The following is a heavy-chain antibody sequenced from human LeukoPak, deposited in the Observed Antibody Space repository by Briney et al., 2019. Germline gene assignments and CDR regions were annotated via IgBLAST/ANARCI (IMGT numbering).Heavy chain of an antibody. D-gene: IGHD5-18*01. CDR1: GYTFTSYG. J-gene: IGHJ4*02. V-gene: IGHV1-18*04. CDR2: ISAYNGNT. CDR3: ARVEHTAMVRAHFDY. Sequence: ASVKVSCKASGYTFTSYGISWVRQAPGQGLEWMGWISAYNGNTNYAQKLQGRVTMTTDTSTSTAYMELRSLRSDDTAVYYCARVEHTAMVRAHFDYWGQGTLATVSS.